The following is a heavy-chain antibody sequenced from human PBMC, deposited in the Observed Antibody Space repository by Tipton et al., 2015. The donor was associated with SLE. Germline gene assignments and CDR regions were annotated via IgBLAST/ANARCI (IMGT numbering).Heavy chain of an antibody. J-gene: IGHJ3*02. CDR2: FYHTGST. D-gene: IGHD3-3*01. CDR1: GGSFSNYY. V-gene: IGHV4-59*01. CDR3: ARVRRGADFWSGNDAFDI. Sequence: TLSLTCTVSGGSFSNYYWSWIRQPPGKGLEWIGYFYHTGSTNYNPSLKSRLTISTGTSKNQFSLKLSSVTAADTAVYYCARVRRGADFWSGNDAFDIWGQGTTVTVSS.